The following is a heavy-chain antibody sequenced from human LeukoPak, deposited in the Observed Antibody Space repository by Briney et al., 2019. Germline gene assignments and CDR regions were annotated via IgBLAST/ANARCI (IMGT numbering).Heavy chain of an antibody. CDR3: AKEQVVSPPWVSYFDY. CDR2: ISGGGDIT. CDR1: GFTFSTYA. V-gene: IGHV3-23*01. Sequence: GGSLRLSCAASGFTFSTYAMSWVRQTPAKGLEWVSVISGGGDITYYADSVKGRFTISRDNSENTVYLQMNSLRADDTAVYCCAKEQVVSPPWVSYFDYWGQGTLVTVSS. D-gene: IGHD1-26*01. J-gene: IGHJ4*02.